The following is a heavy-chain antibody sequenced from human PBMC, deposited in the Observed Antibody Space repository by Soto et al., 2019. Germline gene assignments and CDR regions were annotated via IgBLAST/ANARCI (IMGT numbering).Heavy chain of an antibody. CDR2: MQPSTGRT. D-gene: IGHD1-26*01. CDR3: PRGVSAGVDY. CDR1: GYSFTSLD. Sequence: QVQLVQSGAEVREPGASVKVSCKASGYSFTSLDINWVRQTAGQGLEWMGWMQPSTGRTGYAQKFQGRVTMTRDTSINTAYMELTTLTSDDTACYDCPRGVSAGVDYWGQGTLVTVSS. V-gene: IGHV1-8*01. J-gene: IGHJ4*02.